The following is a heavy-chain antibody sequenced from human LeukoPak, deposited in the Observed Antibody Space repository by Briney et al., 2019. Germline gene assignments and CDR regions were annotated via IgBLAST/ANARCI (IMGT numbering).Heavy chain of an antibody. CDR1: GFTFSSYA. CDR3: ARQRRYCSGDNCYQRTFDY. D-gene: IGHD2-15*01. V-gene: IGHV3-48*04. J-gene: IGHJ4*02. Sequence: GGSLRLSCAVSGFTFSSYAMNWVRQAPGKGLEWVSYISSSSTIIYHADSVKGRFTISRDNAKNSLYLQMNSLRAEDTAVYYCARQRRYCSGDNCYQRTFDYWGQGTLVTVSS. CDR2: ISSSSTII.